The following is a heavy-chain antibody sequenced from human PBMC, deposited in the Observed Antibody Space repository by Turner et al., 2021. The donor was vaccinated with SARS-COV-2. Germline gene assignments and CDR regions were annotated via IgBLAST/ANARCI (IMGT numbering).Heavy chain of an antibody. J-gene: IGHJ6*02. D-gene: IGHD3-10*01. CDR1: GFTFDEYV. CDR3: AKDMVRGLIYSYYGMDV. V-gene: IGHV3-9*01. Sequence: EVQLVESGGGWVLPGRSLRLYCSASGFTFDEYVMHWVRQAPGKGLEWVSGISWESANIGYADSVKGRFTISRDNAKNSLYLQMNSLRAEDTALYYCAKDMVRGLIYSYYGMDVWGQGTTVTVSS. CDR2: ISWESANI.